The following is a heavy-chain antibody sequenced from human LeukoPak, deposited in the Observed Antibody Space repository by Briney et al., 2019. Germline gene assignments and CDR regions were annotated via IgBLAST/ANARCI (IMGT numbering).Heavy chain of an antibody. Sequence: SETLSLTCTVSGGSISSGSYYWSWIRQPAGKGLEWIGRIYTSGSTNYNPSLKSRVTISVGTSKNQFSLKLSSVTAADTAVYYCARGTSYYDFWSGYYFWGQGTMVTVSS. CDR2: IYTSGST. D-gene: IGHD3-3*01. CDR3: ARGTSYYDFWSGYYF. CDR1: GGSISSGSYY. J-gene: IGHJ3*01. V-gene: IGHV4-61*02.